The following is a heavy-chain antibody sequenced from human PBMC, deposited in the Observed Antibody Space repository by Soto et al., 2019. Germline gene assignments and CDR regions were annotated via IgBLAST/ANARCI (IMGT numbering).Heavy chain of an antibody. J-gene: IGHJ4*02. CDR2: IYSGGST. CDR3: ARTYGSGSYYNPY. D-gene: IGHD3-10*01. V-gene: IGHV3-53*01. CDR1: GFTVSSNY. Sequence: GGSFRLSCAASGFTVSSNYMSWVRQAPGKGLEWVSVIYSGGSTYYADSVKGRFTIPRDNSKNTLYLQMNSLRAEDTAVYYCARTYGSGSYYNPYWGQGTLVTVSS.